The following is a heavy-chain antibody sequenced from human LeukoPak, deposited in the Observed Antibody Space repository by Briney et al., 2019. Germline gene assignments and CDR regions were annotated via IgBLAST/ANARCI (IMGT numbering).Heavy chain of an antibody. J-gene: IGHJ5*02. D-gene: IGHD2-15*01. CDR3: ARDLCSGGSCYPGWLDP. Sequence: SETLSLTCAVYGGSFSVYYWSWIRQPPGKGLEWIGEVNHSGSTNYNPSLKSRVTISVDTSKNQFSLKLSSVTPADTAVYYCARDLCSGGSCYPGWLDPWGQGTLVTVSS. CDR1: GGSFSVYY. V-gene: IGHV4-34*01. CDR2: VNHSGST.